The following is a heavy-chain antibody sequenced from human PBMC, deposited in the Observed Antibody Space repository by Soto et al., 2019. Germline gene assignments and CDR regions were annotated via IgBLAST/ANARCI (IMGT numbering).Heavy chain of an antibody. V-gene: IGHV3-15*07. CDR2: IKSTTDGGTT. Sequence: EVQLVESGGGLVKPGGSLRLSCAASGFTFSNAWMNWVRQAPGKGLEWVGRIKSTTDGGTTDYAAPVKGRFTISRDDSKNTLYLQMNSLKTEDTAVYYCTTQPLNYYDSSGYYYFDDYWGQGTLVTVSS. J-gene: IGHJ4*02. CDR1: GFTFSNAW. D-gene: IGHD3-22*01. CDR3: TTQPLNYYDSSGYYYFDDY.